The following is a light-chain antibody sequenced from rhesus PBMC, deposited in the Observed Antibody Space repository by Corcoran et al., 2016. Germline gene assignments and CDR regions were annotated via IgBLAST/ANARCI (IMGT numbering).Light chain of an antibody. Sequence: EIVMTQSPATLALSPGERATLSCRASQSISSHLAWYQQKPGQAPRLLIYGASTRAHGIPDRFSGSGSRTDFTPPSTILEPEDVGVYFCLQTSNWPQYIFGQGTKVEIK. CDR1: QSISSH. CDR2: GAS. V-gene: IGKV3-24*04. J-gene: IGKJ2*01. CDR3: LQTSNWPQYI.